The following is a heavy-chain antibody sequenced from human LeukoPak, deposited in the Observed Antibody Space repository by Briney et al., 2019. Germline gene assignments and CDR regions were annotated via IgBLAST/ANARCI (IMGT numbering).Heavy chain of an antibody. CDR3: ARVWEYCGGDCSTRSYGMDV. CDR2: INPNSGGT. D-gene: IGHD2-21*02. Sequence: ASVEVSCKASGYTFTGYYMHWVRQAPGQGLEWMGWINPNSGGTNYAQKFQGRVTMTRDTSTSTAYMELSRLGSDDTAVYYCARVWEYCGGDCSTRSYGMDVWGQGTTVTVSS. V-gene: IGHV1-2*02. J-gene: IGHJ6*02. CDR1: GYTFTGYY.